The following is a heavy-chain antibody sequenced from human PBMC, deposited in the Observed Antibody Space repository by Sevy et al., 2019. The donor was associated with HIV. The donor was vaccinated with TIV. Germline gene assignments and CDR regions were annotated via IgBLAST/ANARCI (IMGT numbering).Heavy chain of an antibody. Sequence: GGSLRLSCGASGLTFSSYWMSWVRQAPGKGLEWVANIKQDGSEKYYVDSVKGRFTISRDNAKNSLYLQMNSLRAEDTAVYYCARAAGYCSSSSCYSYGMDVWGQGTTVTVSS. D-gene: IGHD2-15*01. CDR2: IKQDGSEK. V-gene: IGHV3-7*03. CDR1: GLTFSSYW. J-gene: IGHJ6*02. CDR3: ARAAGYCSSSSCYSYGMDV.